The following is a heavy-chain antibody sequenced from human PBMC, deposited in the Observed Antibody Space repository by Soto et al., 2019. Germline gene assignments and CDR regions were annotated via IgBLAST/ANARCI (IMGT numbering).Heavy chain of an antibody. CDR2: ISSGGTTI. CDR1: GFTFSSYE. D-gene: IGHD5-12*01. Sequence: GSLRLSCAASGFTFSSYEMNWVRQAPGKGLECVSYISSGGTTIYYADSVKGRFTISRDNSRNTLYLQMNSLRAEDTAMYYCARSLFMVAPDNEPFDYWGQGTLVTVS. J-gene: IGHJ4*02. CDR3: ARSLFMVAPDNEPFDY. V-gene: IGHV3-48*03.